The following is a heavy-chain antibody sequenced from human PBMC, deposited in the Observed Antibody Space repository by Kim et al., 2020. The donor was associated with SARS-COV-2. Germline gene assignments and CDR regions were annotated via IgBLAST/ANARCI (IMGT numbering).Heavy chain of an antibody. CDR3: ASSEGRAGRHHFDY. Sequence: SETLSLTCTVSSDSMTAYYWSWIRQFPGKGLEWIGYIFHSGNTNYSPSLKSRVIISWDTSRNQFSLALTSVTEAATAVYYCASSEGRAGRHHFDYWGQG. CDR1: SDSMTAYY. CDR2: IFHSGNT. D-gene: IGHD2-15*01. J-gene: IGHJ4*02. V-gene: IGHV4-59*01.